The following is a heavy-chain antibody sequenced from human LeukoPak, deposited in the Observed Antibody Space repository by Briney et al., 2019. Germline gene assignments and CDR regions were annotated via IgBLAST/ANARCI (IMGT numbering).Heavy chain of an antibody. Sequence: SETLSLTCTVSGGSISSTNYSWGWIRQPPGKGLEWIGSIYYSGSTNYNPSLNSRLTISLDTSKNQFSLRLSSVTAADTAFYYCARRYNWNDRWDWGQGTLVTVSP. CDR3: ARRYNWNDRWD. D-gene: IGHD1-1*01. CDR1: GGSISSTNYS. J-gene: IGHJ4*02. CDR2: IYYSGST. V-gene: IGHV4-39*07.